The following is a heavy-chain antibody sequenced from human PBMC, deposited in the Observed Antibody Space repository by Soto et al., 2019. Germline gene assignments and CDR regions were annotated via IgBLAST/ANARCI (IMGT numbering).Heavy chain of an antibody. J-gene: IGHJ6*02. CDR1: GYSFTAYY. CDR2: ISAYSGNT. CDR3: ARAVTPATIFGVGMDV. D-gene: IGHD3-3*01. Sequence: GASVKVSCKASGYSFTAYYIHWVRQAPGQGLEWMGWISAYSGNTNYAQKLQGRVTMTTDTSMSTAYMELRSLRSDDTAVYYFARAVTPATIFGVGMDVWGQGTTVIVSS. V-gene: IGHV1-18*01.